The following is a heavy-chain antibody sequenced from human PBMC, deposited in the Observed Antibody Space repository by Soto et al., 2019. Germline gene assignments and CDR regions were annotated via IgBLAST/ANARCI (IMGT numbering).Heavy chain of an antibody. J-gene: IGHJ4*02. V-gene: IGHV3-15*01. Sequence: EVQLVESGGGLVKPGVSLRLSCAAPGFTFSDAWMSWVRQAPGKGLEWVGRLQSKADGGTADLAAPVKGRFTLSRDDSKNTLYLEMNSLKTEETAVYYCTTDLTAVTTGYFDCWGQGTLVTVSS. CDR1: GFTFSDAW. CDR3: TTDLTAVTTGYFDC. CDR2: LQSKADGGTA. D-gene: IGHD4-17*01.